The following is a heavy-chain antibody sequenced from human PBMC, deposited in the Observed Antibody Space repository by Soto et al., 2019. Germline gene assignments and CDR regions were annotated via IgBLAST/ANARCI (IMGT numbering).Heavy chain of an antibody. J-gene: IGHJ6*02. CDR2: IIPIFGTA. Sequence: GXSVEVSCKASGGAFSSYAISWVRQAPGQGLEWMGGIIPIFGTANYAQKFQGRVTITADESTSTAYMELSSLRSEDTAVYYCARADSSGYYYYGMDVWGQGTTVTVSS. V-gene: IGHV1-69*13. CDR1: GGAFSSYA. D-gene: IGHD3-22*01. CDR3: ARADSSGYYYYGMDV.